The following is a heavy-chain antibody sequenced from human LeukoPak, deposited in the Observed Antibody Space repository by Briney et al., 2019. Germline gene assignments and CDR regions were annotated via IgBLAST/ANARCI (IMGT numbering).Heavy chain of an antibody. CDR3: ASLYGSGSYYNRKNDY. V-gene: IGHV3-7*01. Sequence: GGSLRLSCAASGFTFSSYWMSWVRQAPGKGLEWVANIKQDGSEKYYVDSVKGRFTISRDSAKNSLYLQMNGLRAEDTAVYYCASLYGSGSYYNRKNDYWGQGTLVTVSS. CDR1: GFTFSSYW. CDR2: IKQDGSEK. D-gene: IGHD3-10*01. J-gene: IGHJ4*02.